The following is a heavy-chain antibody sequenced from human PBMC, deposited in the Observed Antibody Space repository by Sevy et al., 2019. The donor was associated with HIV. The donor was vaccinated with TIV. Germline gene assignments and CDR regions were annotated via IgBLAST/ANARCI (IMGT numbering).Heavy chain of an antibody. CDR2: IKTKTDGGTT. V-gene: IGHV3-15*01. Sequence: GGSLRLSCVVSGITFSDAWMHWVRQAPGKGLEWVGRIKTKTDGGTTDYAAPVKGRFTISSDDSENTLYLQMSSLKAEDTAVYYCIIDDKWSLRFWGQGALVTVSS. J-gene: IGHJ4*02. D-gene: IGHD1-26*01. CDR3: IIDDKWSLRF. CDR1: GITFSDAW.